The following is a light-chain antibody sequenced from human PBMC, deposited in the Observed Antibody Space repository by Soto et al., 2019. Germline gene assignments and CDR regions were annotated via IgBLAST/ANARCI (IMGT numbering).Light chain of an antibody. CDR2: DVS. J-gene: IGLJ1*01. CDR3: SSYTSLTTDV. V-gene: IGLV2-14*03. Sequence: QSALTQPASVSGSPGQSITISCTGSSSDVGGYNYVSWYQHYPGKAPKLMIYDVSYRPSGVSDRFSGSKSGNTASLTISGLQAEDEADYYCSSYTSLTTDVFGTGTQLTVL. CDR1: SSDVGGYNY.